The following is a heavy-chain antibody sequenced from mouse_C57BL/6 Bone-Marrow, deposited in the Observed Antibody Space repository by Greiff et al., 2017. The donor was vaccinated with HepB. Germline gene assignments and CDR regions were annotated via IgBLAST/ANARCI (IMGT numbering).Heavy chain of an antibody. CDR1: GFNIKDDY. J-gene: IGHJ4*01. CDR3: TTIHYAMDY. Sequence: EVKVVESGAELVRPGASVKLSCTASGFNIKDDYMHWVKQRPEQGLEWIGWIDPENGDTEYASKFQGKATITADTSSNTAYLQLSILTSEDTAVYYCTTIHYAMDYWGQGTSVTVSS. V-gene: IGHV14-4*01. CDR2: IDPENGDT.